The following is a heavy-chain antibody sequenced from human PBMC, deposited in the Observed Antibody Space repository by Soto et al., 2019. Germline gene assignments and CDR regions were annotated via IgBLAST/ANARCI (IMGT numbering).Heavy chain of an antibody. V-gene: IGHV1-69*01. CDR1: GGTFSSYA. CDR2: IIPIFGTA. CDR3: ARPIIAAAGTYGMDG. J-gene: IGHJ6*02. Sequence: QVQLVQSGAEVKKPGSSVKVYCKASGGTFSSYAISWVRQAPGQGLEWMGGIIPIFGTANYAQKFQGRVTITADESTSTADMELSSLRSEDTAVYYCARPIIAAAGTYGMDGWGQGTTVTVSS. D-gene: IGHD6-13*01.